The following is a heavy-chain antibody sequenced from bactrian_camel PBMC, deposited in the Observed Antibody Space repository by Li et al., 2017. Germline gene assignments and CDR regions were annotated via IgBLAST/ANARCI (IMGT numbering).Heavy chain of an antibody. CDR1: GKRYRSSC. CDR2: IDVDGST. D-gene: IGHD4*01. V-gene: IGHV3S53*01. CDR3: AAALALRCRIATLDGYY. Sequence: VQLVESGGGSVQTGGTLRLSCADSGKRYRSSCMGWFRQAPGKEREGVATIDVDGSTTYADSVKGRFTISKDNAKTTLYLQMNSLKPEDTAMYYCAAALALRCRIATLDGYYWGQGTQVTVS. J-gene: IGHJ4*01.